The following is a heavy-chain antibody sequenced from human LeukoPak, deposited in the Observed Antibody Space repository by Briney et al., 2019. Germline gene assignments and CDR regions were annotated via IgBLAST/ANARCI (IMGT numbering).Heavy chain of an antibody. J-gene: IGHJ3*02. CDR1: GFTFSSYW. Sequence: GGSLRLSCAASGFTFSSYWMSWVRQAPGKGLEWVANIKQDGSEKYYVDSVKGRFTISRDNSKNTLYLQMNSLRAEDTAVYYCARGRGSGWDDDAFDIWGQGTMVTVSS. CDR3: ARGRGSGWDDDAFDI. CDR2: IKQDGSEK. V-gene: IGHV3-7*01. D-gene: IGHD6-19*01.